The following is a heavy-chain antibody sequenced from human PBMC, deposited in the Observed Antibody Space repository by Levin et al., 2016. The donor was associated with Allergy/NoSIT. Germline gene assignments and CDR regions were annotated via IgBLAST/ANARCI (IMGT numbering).Heavy chain of an antibody. CDR3: ARDRGRITMVRGDPSPFDY. D-gene: IGHD3-10*01. CDR2: IYYSGST. J-gene: IGHJ4*02. V-gene: IGHV4-59*01. Sequence: WIRQPPGKGLEWIGYIYYSGSTNYNSSLKSRVTISVDTSKNQFSLKLSSVTAADTAVYYCARDRGRITMVRGDPSPFDYWGQGTLVTVSS.